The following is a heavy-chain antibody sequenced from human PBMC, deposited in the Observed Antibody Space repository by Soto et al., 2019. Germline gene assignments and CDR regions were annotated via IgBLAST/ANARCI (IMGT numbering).Heavy chain of an antibody. V-gene: IGHV4-34*01. CDR2: INHSGST. Sequence: PTETLSLTCAVYGGSFSGYYWSWIRQPPGKGLEWIGEINHSGSTNYNPSLKSRVTISVDTSKNQFSLKLSSVTAADTAVYYCAREKIRITTMDGMDFWGQGTTVTVSS. CDR1: GGSFSGYY. CDR3: AREKIRITTMDGMDF. D-gene: IGHD3-22*01. J-gene: IGHJ6*02.